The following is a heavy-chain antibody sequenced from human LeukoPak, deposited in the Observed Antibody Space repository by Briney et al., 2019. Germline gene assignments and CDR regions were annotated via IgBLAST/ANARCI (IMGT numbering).Heavy chain of an antibody. CDR2: IYYNGNT. CDR3: ARDRMQQRNFDY. CDR1: GDSVSSGGYY. D-gene: IGHD6-13*01. J-gene: IGHJ4*02. Sequence: SETLSLTCTVSGDSVSSGGYYWRWLRQPPGKGLEWIGYIYYNGNTNYNPSLKTRVTISVDTSKNHFSLKLSSVTAADTAVYYCARDRMQQRNFDYWGQGTLVTVSS. V-gene: IGHV4-61*03.